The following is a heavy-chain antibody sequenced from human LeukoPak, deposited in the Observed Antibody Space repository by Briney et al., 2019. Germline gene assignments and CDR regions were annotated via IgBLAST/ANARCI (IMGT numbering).Heavy chain of an antibody. D-gene: IGHD1-26*01. V-gene: IGHV1-8*01. CDR1: GYTVTSYD. CDR2: MNPNSGNT. CDR3: ARGPPWDYYYYYGMDV. J-gene: IGHJ6*02. Sequence: ASVKVSCKASGYTVTSYDLIWLRQAAGQGLEGMEWMNPNSGNTGYAQEFQGRVTMTRTTSIRTAYMELSSLRSEDTAVYYCARGPPWDYYYYYGMDVWGQGTTVTVSS.